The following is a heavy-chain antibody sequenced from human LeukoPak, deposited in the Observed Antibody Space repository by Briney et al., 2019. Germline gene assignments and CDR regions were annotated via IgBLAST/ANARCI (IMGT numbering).Heavy chain of an antibody. Sequence: PGGSLRLSCAAYGFTFSSYGMHWVRQAPGKGLEWVAAIWNDGTNKYSADSVTGRFTISRDNSKNMLYLQMNSLRAEDTAVYYCAKVDCSGGSCYDGAFDIWGQGTMVTVSS. J-gene: IGHJ3*02. D-gene: IGHD2-15*01. CDR2: IWNDGTNK. CDR1: GFTFSSYG. CDR3: AKVDCSGGSCYDGAFDI. V-gene: IGHV3-33*06.